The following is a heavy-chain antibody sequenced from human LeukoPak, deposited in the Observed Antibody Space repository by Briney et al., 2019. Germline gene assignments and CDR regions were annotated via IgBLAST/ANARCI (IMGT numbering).Heavy chain of an antibody. J-gene: IGHJ6*03. CDR2: ISSSGSTI. Sequence: GGSLRFSCAASGYTFSSYEMNWVRQAPGKGLEWVSYISSSGSTIYYADSVKGRFTISRDTSKNTLYLQMNSLRAEDTALYYCARDPYYYMDVWGKGTTVTISS. V-gene: IGHV3-48*03. CDR3: ARDPYYYMDV. CDR1: GYTFSSYE.